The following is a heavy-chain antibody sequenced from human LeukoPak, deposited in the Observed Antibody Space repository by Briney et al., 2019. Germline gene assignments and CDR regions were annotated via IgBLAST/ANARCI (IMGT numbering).Heavy chain of an antibody. CDR2: INPNSVGT. CDR3: AREYYDILTGPYYYYMDV. D-gene: IGHD3-9*01. Sequence: ASVKVSCKASGYTFTGYYMHWVRQAPGQGLEWMGWINPNSVGTNYAQKFQGRVTMTRDTSISTAYMELRRLRSDDTAVYYCAREYYDILTGPYYYYMDVWGKGTTVTVSS. J-gene: IGHJ6*03. V-gene: IGHV1-2*02. CDR1: GYTFTGYY.